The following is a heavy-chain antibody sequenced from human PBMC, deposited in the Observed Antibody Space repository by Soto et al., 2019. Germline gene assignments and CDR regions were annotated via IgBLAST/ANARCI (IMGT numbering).Heavy chain of an antibody. CDR1: GYTFTSYG. V-gene: IGHV1-18*04. CDR2: ISAYNGNT. Sequence: QVQLVQSGAEVKKPGASVKVSCKASGYTFTSYGISWVRQAPGQGLEWMGWISAYNGNTNYAQKLQGRVTMTTDTTTSTAYMELRSLRSDDTAVYYCARLWSGYYPTYNWFDTWGQGTMVTVSS. D-gene: IGHD3-3*01. J-gene: IGHJ5*02. CDR3: ARLWSGYYPTYNWFDT.